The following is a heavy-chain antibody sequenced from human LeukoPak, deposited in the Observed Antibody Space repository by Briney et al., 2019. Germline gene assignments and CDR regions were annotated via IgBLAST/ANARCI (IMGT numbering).Heavy chain of an antibody. V-gene: IGHV4-59*12. J-gene: IGHJ4*02. CDR2: IYYGGST. CDR3: ARDPFYNILNGRGWGLDY. CDR1: GGSISSYY. D-gene: IGHD3-9*01. Sequence: ASETLSLTCTVSGGSISSYYWSWIRQPPGKGLEWIGYIYYGGSTNYNPSLKSRVTISVDTSKNQFSLKLSSVTAADTAVYYCARDPFYNILNGRGWGLDYWGQGTLVTVSS.